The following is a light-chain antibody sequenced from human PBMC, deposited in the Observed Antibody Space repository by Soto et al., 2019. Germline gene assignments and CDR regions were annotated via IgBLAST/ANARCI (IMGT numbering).Light chain of an antibody. V-gene: IGLV2-8*01. CDR2: EVV. J-gene: IGLJ1*01. Sequence: QSALTQPASVSGSPGQSITISCTGTSGDIGSYDFVSWYQHHPGKAPRLIIYEVVQRPSGVPDRFSGSKSGNTASLTVSGLQAADEADYFCKSYAGSNTYVFGSGTKLTVL. CDR3: KSYAGSNTYV. CDR1: SGDIGSYDF.